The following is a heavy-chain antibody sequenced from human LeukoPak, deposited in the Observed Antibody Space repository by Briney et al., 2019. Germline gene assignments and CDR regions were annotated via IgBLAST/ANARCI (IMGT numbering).Heavy chain of an antibody. Sequence: SETLSLTCAVSGYSISSGYYWGWIRQPPGKGLEWIGSIYHSGSTYYNPSLKSRVTISVDTSKNQFSLKLSSVTAADTAVYYCARDRVTMVRGVSYYYGMYVCGKGTTGSVSS. CDR3: ARDRVTMVRGVSYYYGMYV. D-gene: IGHD3-10*01. CDR1: GYSISSGYY. V-gene: IGHV4-38-2*02. CDR2: IYHSGST. J-gene: IGHJ6*04.